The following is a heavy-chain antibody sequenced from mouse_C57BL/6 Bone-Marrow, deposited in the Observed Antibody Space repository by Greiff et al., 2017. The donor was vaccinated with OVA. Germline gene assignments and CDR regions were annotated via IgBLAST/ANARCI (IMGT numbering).Heavy chain of an antibody. CDR3: ARHGTSSSHWYFDV. D-gene: IGHD1-1*01. J-gene: IGHJ1*03. CDR1: GFTFSDYY. CDR2: ISNGGGST. V-gene: IGHV5-12*01. Sequence: EVKLMESGGGLVQPGGSLKLSCAASGFTFSDYYMYWVRQTPEKRLEWVAYISNGGGSTYYPDTVKGRFTISRDNAKNTLYLQMSRLKSEDTAMYYCARHGTSSSHWYFDVWGTGTTVTVSS.